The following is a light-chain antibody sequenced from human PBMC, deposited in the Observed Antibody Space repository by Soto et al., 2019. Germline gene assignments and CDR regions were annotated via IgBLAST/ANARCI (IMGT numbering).Light chain of an antibody. CDR3: QTWGTGNVV. Sequence: QSVLTQSPSASASLGPSVTLTCTLSSSHSSYAIAWHQQQPEMGPRYLMKLNSDSSQSKGDAIPSRFSGASPGAMRDLTIPCLQGEDQADYYCQTWGTGNVVFGGGTKVTVL. CDR1: SSHSSYA. CDR2: LNSDSSQ. V-gene: IGLV4-69*01. J-gene: IGLJ2*01.